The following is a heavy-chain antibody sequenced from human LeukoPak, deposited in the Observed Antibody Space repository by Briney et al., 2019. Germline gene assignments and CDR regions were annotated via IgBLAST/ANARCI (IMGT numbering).Heavy chain of an antibody. J-gene: IGHJ3*02. Sequence: ASVKVSCKASAYTFTGYYIHWVRQAPGQGLEWMGQINPNSGGTNYAQKFKGRATMSRDTSSSTADRKLMRLRFINTGMYYCARGASDNGEIDAFDIWGQGTMVTVSS. CDR3: ARGASDNGEIDAFDI. V-gene: IGHV1-2*05. D-gene: IGHD3-10*01. CDR1: AYTFTGYY. CDR2: INPNSGGT.